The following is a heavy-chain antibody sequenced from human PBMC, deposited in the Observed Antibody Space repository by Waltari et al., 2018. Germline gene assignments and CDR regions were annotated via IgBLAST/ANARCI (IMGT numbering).Heavy chain of an antibody. J-gene: IGHJ4*02. V-gene: IGHV3-7*01. CDR3: ARDGGGGGN. CDR1: GFTFSSSW. D-gene: IGHD3-16*01. CDR2: IKQDGSEK. Sequence: EVQLVESGGGLVPPGVSLRLSCAAAGFTFSSSWMSWVRQAPGKGLEWVANIKQDGSEKYYVDSVKGRFTISRDNAKNSLYLQMNSLRAEDTAVYYCARDGGGGGNWGQGTLVTVSS.